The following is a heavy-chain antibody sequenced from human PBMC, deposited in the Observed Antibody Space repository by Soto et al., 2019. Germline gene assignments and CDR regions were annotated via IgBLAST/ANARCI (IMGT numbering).Heavy chain of an antibody. Sequence: QVQLVQSGAEVKKPGSSVTVSCKDSGGTFSTYSMFWVRQAPGQGLEWMGRIIPMLGVRNYAQRFQDRVTIIADKSTATVHMELSSLRSEDTALYSGTIGSWSGEVFDIWGQGTMVTVSS. CDR3: TIGSWSGEVFDI. CDR2: IIPMLGVR. V-gene: IGHV1-69*02. CDR1: GGTFSTYS. J-gene: IGHJ3*02. D-gene: IGHD2-21*01.